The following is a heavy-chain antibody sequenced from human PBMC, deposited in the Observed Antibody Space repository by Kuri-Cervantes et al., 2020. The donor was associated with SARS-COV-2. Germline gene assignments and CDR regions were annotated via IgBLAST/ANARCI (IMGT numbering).Heavy chain of an antibody. Sequence: GSLRPSCPVSGGSPSSSSYYWGWIREPPWNGLEWIGSIYYSGNTYYNPSLKSRVTISVDTYKKKFSLKLSSVTAADTAVYYCARGVGAAVAGTLITIYYYYVMDFWGQGTMVTVSS. CDR1: GGSPSSSSYY. CDR3: ARGVGAAVAGTLITIYYYYVMDF. J-gene: IGHJ6*02. V-gene: IGHV4-39*01. CDR2: IYYSGNT. D-gene: IGHD6-19*01.